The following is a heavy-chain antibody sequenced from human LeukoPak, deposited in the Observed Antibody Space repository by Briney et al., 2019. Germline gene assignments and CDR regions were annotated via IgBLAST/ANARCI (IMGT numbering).Heavy chain of an antibody. Sequence: GGSLRLSCAASGFTVSSNYMSWVRQAPGKGLECVSVIYSGGSTYYADSVKGRFTISRDNSKNTLYLQMNSLRAEDTAVYYCARGVRDLVNYYFDYWGQGTLVTVSS. D-gene: IGHD4-23*01. CDR3: ARGVRDLVNYYFDY. V-gene: IGHV3-66*02. CDR2: IYSGGST. CDR1: GFTVSSNY. J-gene: IGHJ4*02.